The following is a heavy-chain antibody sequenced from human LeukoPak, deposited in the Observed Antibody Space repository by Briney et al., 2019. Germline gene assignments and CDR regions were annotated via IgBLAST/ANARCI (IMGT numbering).Heavy chain of an antibody. CDR3: ARWGYFDSSAYFVVDY. Sequence: KPSETLSLTCAVSGGSISRYYWNWIRQPPGERLEWIGWIHYSGSTAYNPSLESRVTMSVDTSKNHISLKMTSVTAADTATYYCARWGYFDSSAYFVVDYWGQGVLVTVSS. CDR2: IHYSGST. CDR1: GGSISRYY. D-gene: IGHD3-22*01. V-gene: IGHV4-59*01. J-gene: IGHJ4*02.